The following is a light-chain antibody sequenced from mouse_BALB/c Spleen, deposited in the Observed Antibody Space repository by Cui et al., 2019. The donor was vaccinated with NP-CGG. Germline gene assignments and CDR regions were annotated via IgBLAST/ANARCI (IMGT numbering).Light chain of an antibody. V-gene: IGLV1*01. J-gene: IGLJ1*01. CDR3: TLWYSNHWV. Sequence: QAVVTQESALTTSPGEIVTLTCRSSTGAVTTSTYANWVQEKPDHLFTGLIGGPNNRVPGVPARFSGSLIGDKAALTITGAQTEDEAIYFCTLWYSNHWVFGGGTKLTVL. CDR1: TGAVTTSTY. CDR2: GPN.